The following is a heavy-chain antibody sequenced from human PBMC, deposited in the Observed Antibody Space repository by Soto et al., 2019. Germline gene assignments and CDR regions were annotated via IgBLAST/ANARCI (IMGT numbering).Heavy chain of an antibody. V-gene: IGHV1-18*01. D-gene: IGHD1-26*01. CDR2: IGAYNGNT. Sequence: ASVKVSCKASGYTFTSYGISWVRQAPGQGLEWMGWIGAYNGNTNYAQKLQGRVTMTTDTSTSTAYMELRSLRSDDTAVYYCASLGPMDSGSWVRYDAFDTLGQGTMVTVS. CDR3: ASLGPMDSGSWVRYDAFDT. J-gene: IGHJ3*02. CDR1: GYTFTSYG.